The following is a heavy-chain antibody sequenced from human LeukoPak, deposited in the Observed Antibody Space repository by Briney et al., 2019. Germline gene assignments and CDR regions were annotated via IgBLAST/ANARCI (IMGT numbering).Heavy chain of an antibody. J-gene: IGHJ4*02. CDR2: IKQDEGER. V-gene: IGHV3-7*01. Sequence: GGSLRLSCAASGFTFSRYWMSWVRQAPGKGLEWVANIKQDEGERYYVDSVKGRFTISRDNAKNTLYLQMNSLRAEDTAVYYCARDPSAVTGYFDYWGQGTLVTVSS. CDR1: GFTFSRYW. D-gene: IGHD6-19*01. CDR3: ARDPSAVTGYFDY.